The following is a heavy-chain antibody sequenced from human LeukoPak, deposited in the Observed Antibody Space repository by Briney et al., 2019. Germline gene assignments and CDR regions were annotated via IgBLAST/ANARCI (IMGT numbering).Heavy chain of an antibody. V-gene: IGHV1-3*01. CDR2: INAGNGDT. D-gene: IGHD6-13*01. J-gene: IGHJ4*02. CDR1: GYTFTNFA. Sequence: ASVKVSCKASGYTFTNFAMHWVRQAPGQRLEWMGWINAGNGDTKYSQNFQGRVTITRDTSASTSYMELSSLRSEDTAVYYCARETVTRGSSWSNLFDYWGQGTLVTVSS. CDR3: ARETVTRGSSWSNLFDY.